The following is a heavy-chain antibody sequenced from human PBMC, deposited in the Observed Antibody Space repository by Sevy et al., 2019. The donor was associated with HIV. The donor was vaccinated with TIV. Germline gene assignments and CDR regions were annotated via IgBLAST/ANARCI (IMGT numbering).Heavy chain of an antibody. D-gene: IGHD6-19*01. Sequence: GGSLRLSCTASGFTFGDYAMSWFRQAPGKGLEWVGFIRSKVYGGTTEYAASVKGRFTISRDDYKSIAYLQMNSLKTEDTAVYYCTRDQGSSGWYKPGSYWGQGTLVTVSS. J-gene: IGHJ4*02. CDR3: TRDQGSSGWYKPGSY. V-gene: IGHV3-49*03. CDR2: IRSKVYGGTT. CDR1: GFTFGDYA.